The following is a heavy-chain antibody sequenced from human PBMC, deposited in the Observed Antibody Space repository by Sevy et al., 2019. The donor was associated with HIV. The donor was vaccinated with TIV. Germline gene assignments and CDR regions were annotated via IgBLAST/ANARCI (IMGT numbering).Heavy chain of an antibody. Sequence: GGSLRLSCAASGFTFSSYAMHWVRQAPGKGLEWVAVISYDGSNKYYADSVKGRFTISRDNSKNTLYLQMNSLRAEDTAVYYCARDYYDSSGPRYYYGMDVWGQGTTFTVSS. J-gene: IGHJ6*02. CDR3: ARDYYDSSGPRYYYGMDV. CDR1: GFTFSSYA. V-gene: IGHV3-30-3*01. D-gene: IGHD3-22*01. CDR2: ISYDGSNK.